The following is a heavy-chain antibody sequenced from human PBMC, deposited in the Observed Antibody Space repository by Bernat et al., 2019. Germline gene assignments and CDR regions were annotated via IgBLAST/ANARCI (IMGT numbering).Heavy chain of an antibody. J-gene: IGHJ4*02. CDR2: ISSSSTYI. V-gene: IGHV3-21*02. CDR1: GFTFSSYS. CDR3: ARDVDRLGRFDY. D-gene: IGHD6-19*01. Sequence: EVQLVESGGGLVKPGGSLRLSCAASGFTFSSYSMNWVRQAPGKGLEWVSSISSSSTYIYYADSVKGRFTISRDNAENSLYLQVNSLRAEDTAVYYCARDVDRLGRFDYWGQGTLVTVSS.